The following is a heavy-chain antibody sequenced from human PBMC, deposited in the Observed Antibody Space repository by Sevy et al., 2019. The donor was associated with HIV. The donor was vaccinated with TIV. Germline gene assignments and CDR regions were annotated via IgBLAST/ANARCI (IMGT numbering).Heavy chain of an antibody. Sequence: GGSLRLSCAASGFTFSSYAMHWVRQAPGKGLDWVAVISYDGSNKYHADSVKDRFTISRDNSKNTLYLQMNSLRAEDTAVFYCAASPYFHGSGSYFDYWGPGTLVTVSS. CDR1: GFTFSSYA. V-gene: IGHV3-30-3*01. D-gene: IGHD3-10*01. CDR3: AASPYFHGSGSYFDY. CDR2: ISYDGSNK. J-gene: IGHJ4*02.